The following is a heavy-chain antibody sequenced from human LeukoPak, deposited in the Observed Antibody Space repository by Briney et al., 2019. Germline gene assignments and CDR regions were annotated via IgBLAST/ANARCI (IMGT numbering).Heavy chain of an antibody. V-gene: IGHV4-34*01. D-gene: IGHD4-17*01. Sequence: SETLSLTCAVYGGSFSGYYWSWIRQPPGKGLEWIGEINHSGSTNYNPSLKSRVTISVDTSKNQFSLKLSSVTTADTAVYYCAIEVGTTVTRPGDYYYMDVWGKGTTVTVSS. J-gene: IGHJ6*03. CDR1: GGSFSGYY. CDR3: AIEVGTTVTRPGDYYYMDV. CDR2: INHSGST.